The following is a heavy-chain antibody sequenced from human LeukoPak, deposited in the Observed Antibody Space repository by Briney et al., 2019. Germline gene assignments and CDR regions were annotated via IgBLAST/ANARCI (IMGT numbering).Heavy chain of an antibody. Sequence: SETLSLTCTVSGGSISSGGYYWSWIRQHPGRGLEWIGYIYYSGSTYYNPSLKSRVTISVDTSKNQFSLKLSSVTAADTAVYYCARTLDFSVTGNACDIWGQGTMVNVSS. CDR1: GGSISSGGYY. V-gene: IGHV4-31*03. CDR3: ARTLDFSVTGNACDI. J-gene: IGHJ3*02. CDR2: IYYSGST. D-gene: IGHD3-10*01.